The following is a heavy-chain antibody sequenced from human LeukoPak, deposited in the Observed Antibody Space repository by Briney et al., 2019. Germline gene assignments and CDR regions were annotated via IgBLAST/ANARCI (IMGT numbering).Heavy chain of an antibody. CDR1: GYTFTSFG. V-gene: IGHV1-18*01. J-gene: IGHJ4*02. D-gene: IGHD5-18*01. Sequence: ASVKVSCKASGYTFTSFGISWVRQAPGQGLEWMGWISAYNGNTNYAQKLQGRVTMTTDTSTSTAYMEIRSLRSDDTAVYYCTRDLGVDTTMFFFDYWGQGPRVTVSS. CDR2: ISAYNGNT. CDR3: TRDLGVDTTMFFFDY.